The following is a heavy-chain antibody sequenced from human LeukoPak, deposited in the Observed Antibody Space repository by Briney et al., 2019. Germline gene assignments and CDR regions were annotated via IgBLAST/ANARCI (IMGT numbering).Heavy chain of an antibody. CDR1: GGSISSYY. D-gene: IGHD6-19*01. V-gene: IGHV4-59*01. CDR2: IHYSGST. CDR3: ARDSGSSGWLPWGY. Sequence: PSETLSLTCTVSGGSISSYYWSWIRQPPGKGLEWIGYIHYSGSTNYNPSLKSRVTISVDTSKNQFSLKLGSVTAADTAVYYCARDSGSSGWLPWGYWGQGTLVTVSS. J-gene: IGHJ4*02.